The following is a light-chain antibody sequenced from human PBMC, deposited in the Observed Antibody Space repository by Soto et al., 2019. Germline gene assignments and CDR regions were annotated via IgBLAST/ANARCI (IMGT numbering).Light chain of an antibody. V-gene: IGKV1-27*01. CDR3: QSYNTARPT. CDR2: AAS. CDR1: QAISNS. Sequence: EIQMTQSPAYLSIPTVDSGARTCRASQAISNSLAWYQQKPGKPPQLLIYAASTLQSGVPSRFSGSGSGTDFTLTISGLQPEDLATYYCQSYNTARPTFGKGTQLEIK. J-gene: IGKJ5*01.